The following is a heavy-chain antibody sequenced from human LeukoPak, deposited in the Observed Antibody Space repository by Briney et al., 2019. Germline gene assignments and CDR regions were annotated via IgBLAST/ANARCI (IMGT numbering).Heavy chain of an antibody. CDR3: ARLTSAAITQRKLSVDV. CDR1: GGSFSGYY. J-gene: IGHJ6*04. CDR2: INHSGST. V-gene: IGHV4-34*01. D-gene: IGHD2-2*01. Sequence: SETLSLTCAVYGGSFSGYYWSWIRQPPGKGLEWIGEINHSGSTNYNPSLKSRVTISVDTSKNQFSLKQSSVTAADTAVYYCARLTSAAITQRKLSVDVWGKGTTVTVSS.